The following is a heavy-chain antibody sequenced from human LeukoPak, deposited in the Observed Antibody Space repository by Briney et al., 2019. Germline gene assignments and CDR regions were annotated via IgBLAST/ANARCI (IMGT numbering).Heavy chain of an antibody. CDR3: AKAGIVATRVIVYYFDY. D-gene: IGHD5-12*01. CDR2: ISGSGGST. J-gene: IGHJ4*02. Sequence: PGGSLRLSCAASGFTFSSYPMSWVRQAPGKGLEWVSAISGSGGSTYYADSVKGRFTISRDNSKNTLYLQMNSLRAEDTAVYYCAKAGIVATRVIVYYFDYWGQGTLVTVSS. CDR1: GFTFSSYP. V-gene: IGHV3-23*01.